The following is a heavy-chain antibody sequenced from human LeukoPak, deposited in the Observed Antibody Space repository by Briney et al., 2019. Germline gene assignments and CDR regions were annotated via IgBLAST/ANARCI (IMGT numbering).Heavy chain of an antibody. D-gene: IGHD3-22*01. V-gene: IGHV4-39*01. Sequence: SETLSLTCTVSGASISSTSYYWGWIRQPPEKGLQWIGSIHYGGSAYYNPSFKSRITISVDTSKNQFSLKLSSVTATDTAVYYCARLTFYYEGSGYYFDYWGQGTLVTVSS. CDR2: IHYGGSA. J-gene: IGHJ4*02. CDR1: GASISSTSYY. CDR3: ARLTFYYEGSGYYFDY.